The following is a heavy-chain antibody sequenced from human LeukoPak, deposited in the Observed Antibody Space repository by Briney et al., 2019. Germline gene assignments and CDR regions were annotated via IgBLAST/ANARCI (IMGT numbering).Heavy chain of an antibody. Sequence: PGGSLRLSCAASGFTFSSYAMNWVRQAPGKGLEWVSAISRSGVSTYYADSVKGRFTISRDNSRDTLYLQMSSLRAEDTAVYYCARGGYDSSGNPDYWGQGTLVAVS. V-gene: IGHV3-23*01. CDR2: ISRSGVST. CDR1: GFTFSSYA. CDR3: ARGGYDSSGNPDY. D-gene: IGHD3-22*01. J-gene: IGHJ4*02.